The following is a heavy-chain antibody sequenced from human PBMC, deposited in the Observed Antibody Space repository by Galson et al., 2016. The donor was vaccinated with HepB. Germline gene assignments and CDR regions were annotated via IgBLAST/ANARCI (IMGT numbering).Heavy chain of an antibody. J-gene: IGHJ6*02. CDR3: ARRNDFLGMDV. Sequence: QSGAEVKKPGESLKISCTGSEYTFNTYWIGWVRQMPGKGLEWMGLIYPGDSDTRYSPAFQGQVTISADKSISTAYLQWSSLKASDTAIYYCARRNDFLGMDVWGQGTTVTVSS. CDR2: IYPGDSDT. CDR1: EYTFNTYW. D-gene: IGHD3-3*01. V-gene: IGHV5-51*01.